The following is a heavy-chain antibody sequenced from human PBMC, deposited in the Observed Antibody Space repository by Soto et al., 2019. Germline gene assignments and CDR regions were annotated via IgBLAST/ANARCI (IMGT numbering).Heavy chain of an antibody. D-gene: IGHD6-19*01. CDR1: GGSISSSSYH. J-gene: IGHJ4*02. V-gene: IGHV4-39*01. CDR3: ARSISVAMDY. Sequence: SETLSLTCTVSGGSISSSSYHWGWIRQPPGKGLEWIGSIYYSGTTYYNPSLKSRVTISVDTSKNQFSLKLSSVTAADTAVYYCARSISVAMDYWGQGTLVTVSS. CDR2: IYYSGTT.